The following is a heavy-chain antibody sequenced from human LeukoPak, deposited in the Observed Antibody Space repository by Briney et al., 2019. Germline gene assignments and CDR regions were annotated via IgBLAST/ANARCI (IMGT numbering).Heavy chain of an antibody. D-gene: IGHD3-22*01. CDR1: GGSISSYY. J-gene: IGHJ3*02. Sequence: PSETLSLTCTVSGGSISSYYWSWIRQPAGKGLEWIGRIYTSGSTNYNPSLKSRVTMSVDTSKNQFSLKLSSVTAADTAVYYCARDKYYYDSSGSSGAFAIWGQGTMVTVSS. CDR3: ARDKYYYDSSGSSGAFAI. CDR2: IYTSGST. V-gene: IGHV4-4*07.